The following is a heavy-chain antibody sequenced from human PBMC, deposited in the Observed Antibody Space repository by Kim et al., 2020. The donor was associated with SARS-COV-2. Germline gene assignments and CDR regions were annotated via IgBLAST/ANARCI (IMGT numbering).Heavy chain of an antibody. CDR3: ARHSSGWLYYFDY. V-gene: IGHV4-39*01. CDR2: IYYSGST. D-gene: IGHD6-19*01. J-gene: IGHJ4*02. Sequence: SETLSLTCTVSGGSISSSSYYWGWIRQPPGKGLEWIGSIYYSGSTYYNPSLKSRVTISVDTSKNQFSLKLSSVTAADTAVYYCARHSSGWLYYFDYWGQGTLVTVSS. CDR1: GGSISSSSYY.